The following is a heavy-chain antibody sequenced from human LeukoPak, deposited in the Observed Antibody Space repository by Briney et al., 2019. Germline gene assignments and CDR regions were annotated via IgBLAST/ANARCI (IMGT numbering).Heavy chain of an antibody. CDR3: ARVGMVRENWFDP. V-gene: IGHV1-46*01. CDR2: INPSGGST. Sequence: ASVKVSCKVSGYTFTSYYMHWVRQAPGQGLEWMGIINPSGGSTSYAQKFQGRVTMTRDMSTSTVYMELSSLRSEDTAVYYCARVGMVRENWFDPWGQGTLVTVSS. J-gene: IGHJ5*02. D-gene: IGHD3-10*01. CDR1: GYTFTSYY.